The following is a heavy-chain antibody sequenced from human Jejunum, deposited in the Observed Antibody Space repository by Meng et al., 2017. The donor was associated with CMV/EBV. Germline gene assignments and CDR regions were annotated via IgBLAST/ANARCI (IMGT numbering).Heavy chain of an antibody. D-gene: IGHD2-2*01. V-gene: IGHV1-18*01. CDR2: ISAYNGNT. J-gene: IGHJ4*02. CDR3: ARFYCSSTSCPHVLFDY. CDR1: GFIFTSYA. Sequence: QVQLVQSGAEVNKPGASVKVSCEASGFIFTSYAISWVRQAPGQGFQYMGWISAYNGNTNYAQELQGRVTMTTDTSTSTAYMELRSLRFDDTAVYYCARFYCSSTSCPHVLFDYWGQGTLVTVSS.